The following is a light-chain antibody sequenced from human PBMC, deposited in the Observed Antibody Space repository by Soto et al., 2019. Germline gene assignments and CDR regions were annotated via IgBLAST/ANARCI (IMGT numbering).Light chain of an antibody. CDR3: QQYYSVPIT. CDR1: QSVLFSSNNKNY. V-gene: IGKV4-1*01. CDR2: WAS. J-gene: IGKJ5*01. Sequence: DIVMTQSPDSLAVSLGERATINCKSSQSVLFSSNNKNYLAWYQQKPGQPPKLLIYWASTRESGVPDRFSGSGSGTDFTPTISSLQAEDVAVYYCQQYYSVPITFGHGTRLEIK.